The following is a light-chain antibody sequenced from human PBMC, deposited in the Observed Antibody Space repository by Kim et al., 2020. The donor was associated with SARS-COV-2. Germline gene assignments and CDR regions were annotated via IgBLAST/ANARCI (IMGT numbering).Light chain of an antibody. CDR3: NSRDSSGNHRGV. CDR1: SLRSYY. J-gene: IGLJ1*01. CDR2: GKN. V-gene: IGLV3-19*01. Sequence: SSELTQDPAVSVALGQTVRITCQGDSLRSYYASWYQQKPGQAPVLVIYGKNNRPSGIPDRFSGSSSGNTASLTITGAQAEDEADYYCNSRDSSGNHRGVFGTGTKLTVL.